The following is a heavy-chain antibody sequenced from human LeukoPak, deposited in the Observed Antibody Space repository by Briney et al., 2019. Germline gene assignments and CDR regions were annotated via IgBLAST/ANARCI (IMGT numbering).Heavy chain of an antibody. V-gene: IGHV3-21*01. CDR2: ISSSSSYI. J-gene: IGHJ6*02. D-gene: IGHD3-22*01. CDR3: ARDVPRYYYDSSGYV. CDR1: GFTFSSYS. Sequence: GGSLRLSCAASGFTFSSYSMNWVRQAPGKGLEWVSSISSSSSYIYYADSVKGRFTISRDNAENSLYLQMNSLRAEDTAVYYCARDVPRYYYDSSGYVWGQGTTVTVSS.